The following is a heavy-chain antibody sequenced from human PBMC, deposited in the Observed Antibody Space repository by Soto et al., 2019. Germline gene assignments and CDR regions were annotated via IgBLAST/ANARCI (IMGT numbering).Heavy chain of an antibody. J-gene: IGHJ6*02. Sequence: GESLKISCKGSGYSFTSYWIGWVRQMPGKGLEWMGIIYPGDSDTRYSPSFQGQVTISADKSISTAYLQWSSLKAEDTAVYYCARVPIHSSSFYYYGMDVWGQGTTVTVSS. D-gene: IGHD6-6*01. CDR1: GYSFTSYW. CDR2: IYPGDSDT. V-gene: IGHV5-51*01. CDR3: ARVPIHSSSFYYYGMDV.